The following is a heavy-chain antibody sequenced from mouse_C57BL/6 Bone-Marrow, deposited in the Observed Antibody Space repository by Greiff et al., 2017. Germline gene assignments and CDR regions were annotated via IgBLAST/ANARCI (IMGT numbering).Heavy chain of an antibody. CDR1: GYTFTGYW. J-gene: IGHJ2*01. CDR3: ARVQFITTVVADY. CDR2: ILPRSGTT. D-gene: IGHD1-1*01. Sequence: QVQLKESGAELMKPGASVKLSCTATGYTFTGYWIDWVQQRPGHGLEWIGEILPRSGTTNYNEKFKGKATFTADTSSNTAYMQLSSLTSEDSAIYFCARVQFITTVVADYWGPGTTLTVAS. V-gene: IGHV1-9*01.